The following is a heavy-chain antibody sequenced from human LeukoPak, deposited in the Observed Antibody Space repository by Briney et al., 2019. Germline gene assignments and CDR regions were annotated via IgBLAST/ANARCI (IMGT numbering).Heavy chain of an antibody. Sequence: PGGSLRLSCAAAVVTFDDYSVHWVRQAPWKGLEWVLGISWNSGSIGYADSVKGRFTISRDNAKNSLYLQMNSLRAEDTALYYCAKGVVPAATDDAFDIWGQGTMVTVSS. CDR1: VVTFDDYS. CDR2: ISWNSGSI. J-gene: IGHJ3*02. D-gene: IGHD2-2*01. V-gene: IGHV3-9*01. CDR3: AKGVVPAATDDAFDI.